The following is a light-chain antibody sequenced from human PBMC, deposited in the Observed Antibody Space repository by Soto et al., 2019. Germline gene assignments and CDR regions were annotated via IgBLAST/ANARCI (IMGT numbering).Light chain of an antibody. V-gene: IGKV3-11*01. Sequence: EIVLTQSPATLSLSPGDRATLSCRASQSVSSYLAWYQQKPGQAPRLLIYDASNRATGIPARFSGSGSGTDFNLTISSLEPEDFAVYYCQQRSNWPPRYTFGQGTKLEIK. J-gene: IGKJ2*01. CDR1: QSVSSY. CDR2: DAS. CDR3: QQRSNWPPRYT.